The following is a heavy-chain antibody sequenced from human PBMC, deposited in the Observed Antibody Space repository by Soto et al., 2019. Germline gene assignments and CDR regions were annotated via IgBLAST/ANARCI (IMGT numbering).Heavy chain of an antibody. V-gene: IGHV3-30*18. CDR2: ISYDGSNK. J-gene: IGHJ6*02. CDR3: AKDNGSGGKPDYYYGMDV. D-gene: IGHD6-19*01. Sequence: GGSLRLSCAASGFTFSSYGMHWVHQAPGKGLEWVAVISYDGSNKYYADSVKGRFTISRDNSKNTLYLQMNSLRAEDTAVYYCAKDNGSGGKPDYYYGMDVWGQGTTVTVSS. CDR1: GFTFSSYG.